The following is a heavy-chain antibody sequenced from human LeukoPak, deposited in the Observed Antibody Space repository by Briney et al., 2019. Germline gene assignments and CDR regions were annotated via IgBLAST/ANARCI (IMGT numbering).Heavy chain of an antibody. CDR1: GFTFDDYA. J-gene: IGHJ4*01. D-gene: IGHD2-2*01. Sequence: GGSLRLSCAASGFTFDDYAMRWVRQAPGKGLEWVSGISWNSGSIGYADSVKGRFTISRDNAKSSLYLQMNSLRAEDTAVYYCATQVPAAVWGIDYWGQGTLVTVSS. CDR2: ISWNSGSI. CDR3: ATQVPAAVWGIDY. V-gene: IGHV3-9*01.